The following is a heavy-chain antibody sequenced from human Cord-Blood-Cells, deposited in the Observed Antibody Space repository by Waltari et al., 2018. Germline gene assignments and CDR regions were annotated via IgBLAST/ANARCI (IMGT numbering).Heavy chain of an antibody. Sequence: QVQLQEPGPGLVKPSETLSLTCTVSGGSISSYYWSWIRQPPGKGLEWIGYIYYSGSTNYNPSLKSRVTISVDTSKNQCSLKLSSVTAADTAVYYCARTRSHDYGDYVDYWGQGTLVTVSS. D-gene: IGHD4-17*01. CDR3: ARTRSHDYGDYVDY. J-gene: IGHJ4*02. V-gene: IGHV4-59*01. CDR2: IYYSGST. CDR1: GGSISSYY.